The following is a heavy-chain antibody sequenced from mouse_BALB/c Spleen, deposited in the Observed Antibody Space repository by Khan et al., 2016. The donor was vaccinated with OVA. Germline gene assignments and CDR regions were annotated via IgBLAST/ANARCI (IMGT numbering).Heavy chain of an antibody. CDR2: ISSDSNTI. D-gene: IGHD1-1*01. Sequence: EVHLVESGGGLVQSGGSRELSCAASGFTFTSYGMHWIRQAPEKGLEWVAYISSDSNTIYYADTVKGRFTISRDNPKNTLFLQMTRLRSGDTAMYFGATSYCYGYYFDYWGQGTTLTVSS. J-gene: IGHJ2*01. V-gene: IGHV5-17*02. CDR1: GFTFTSYG. CDR3: ATSYCYGYYFDY.